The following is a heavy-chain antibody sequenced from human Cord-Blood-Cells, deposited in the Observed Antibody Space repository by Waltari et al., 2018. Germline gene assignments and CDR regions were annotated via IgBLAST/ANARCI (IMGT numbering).Heavy chain of an antibody. D-gene: IGHD3-16*02. Sequence: QVQLQQWGAGLLKPSETLSLTCAVYGGSVSGYYWSWIRQPPGKGLEWIGEINHSGSTNYNPSLKSRVTISVDTSKNQFSLKLSSVTAADTAVYYCARADYDYVWGSYRYGVGYFDYWGQGTLVTVSS. V-gene: IGHV4-34*01. CDR3: ARADYDYVWGSYRYGVGYFDY. CDR1: GGSVSGYY. J-gene: IGHJ4*02. CDR2: INHSGST.